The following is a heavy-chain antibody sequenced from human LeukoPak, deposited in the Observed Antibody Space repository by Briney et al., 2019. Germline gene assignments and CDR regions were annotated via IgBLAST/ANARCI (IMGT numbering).Heavy chain of an antibody. D-gene: IGHD4-17*01. Sequence: SVKVSCKASGCTFSSYAISWVRQAPGQGLEWMGGIIPIFGTANYAQKFQGRVTITADESTSTAYMELSSLRSEDTAVYYCARDPGDYGDYLLDYWGQGTLVTVSS. CDR1: GCTFSSYA. CDR3: ARDPGDYGDYLLDY. CDR2: IIPIFGTA. J-gene: IGHJ4*02. V-gene: IGHV1-69*01.